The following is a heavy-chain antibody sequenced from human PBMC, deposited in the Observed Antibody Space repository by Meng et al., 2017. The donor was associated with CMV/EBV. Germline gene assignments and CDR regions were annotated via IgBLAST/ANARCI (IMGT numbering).Heavy chain of an antibody. CDR1: GFTFNTYT. V-gene: IGHV3-21*04. D-gene: IGHD2-2*01. Sequence: GGSLRLSCAAFGFTFNTYTMNWVRQAPGKGLEWVSSISATGTSIYYADSVKGRFTISRDNAKNSVFLQMNSLGAEDTAMYYCARAAVFEKIVVVPTAIGSWGRGTLVTVSS. CDR3: ARAAVFEKIVVVPTAIGS. CDR2: ISATGTSI. J-gene: IGHJ5*01.